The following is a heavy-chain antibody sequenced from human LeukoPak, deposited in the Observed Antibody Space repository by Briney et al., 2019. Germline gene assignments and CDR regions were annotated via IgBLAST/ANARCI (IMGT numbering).Heavy chain of an antibody. D-gene: IGHD5-18*01. J-gene: IGHJ6*03. CDR2: ISYDGSRK. CDR3: AKGGGYRYGEPTYFYMDV. Sequence: GRSLRLSCAASGFTFGDFGMHWVRQAPGKGLEWVAVISYDGSRKYYAGSVNGRFTVSRDNSKNTLSLQMTSLRAEDTALYYCAKGGGYRYGEPTYFYMDVWGKGTTVTVSS. CDR1: GFTFGDFG. V-gene: IGHV3-30*18.